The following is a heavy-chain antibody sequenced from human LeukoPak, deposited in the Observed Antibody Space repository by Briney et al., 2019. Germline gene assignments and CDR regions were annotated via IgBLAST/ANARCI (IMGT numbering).Heavy chain of an antibody. CDR1: GFTFSSYA. D-gene: IGHD2/OR15-2a*01. V-gene: IGHV4-34*01. J-gene: IGHJ6*03. CDR3: ARGRGISRFYYYMDV. CDR2: INHSGST. Sequence: GSLRLSCAASGFTFSSYAMSWVRQAPGKGLEWIGEINHSGSTNYNPSLKSRVTISVDTSKNQFSLKLSSVTAADTAVYYCARGRGISRFYYYMDVWGKGTTVTVSS.